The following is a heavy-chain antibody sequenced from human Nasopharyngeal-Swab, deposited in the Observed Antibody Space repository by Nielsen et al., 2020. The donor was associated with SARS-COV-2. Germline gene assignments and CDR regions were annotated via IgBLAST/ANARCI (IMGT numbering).Heavy chain of an antibody. CDR1: GYRFSTYW. CDR3: VRPEGVATSFKYYFQYGMDV. V-gene: IGHV5-51*01. Sequence: GASLKISCKGSGYRFSTYWIAWVRQMPGKGLEWRGIIYPRDSDTRYSTSFQGQVTISADKSISTAYLQWSSLKASDTAMYYCVRPEGVATSFKYYFQYGMDVWGQGTMVTVPS. J-gene: IGHJ6*02. D-gene: IGHD5-12*01. CDR2: IYPRDSDT.